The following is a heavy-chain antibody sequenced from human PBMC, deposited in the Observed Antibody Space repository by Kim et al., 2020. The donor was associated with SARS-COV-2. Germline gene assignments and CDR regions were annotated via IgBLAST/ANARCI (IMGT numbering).Heavy chain of an antibody. V-gene: IGHV1-69*04. J-gene: IGHJ5*02. CDR1: GGTFSSYA. Sequence: SVKVSCKASGGTFSSYAISWVRQAPGQGLEWMGRIIPILGIANYAQKFQGRVTITADKSTSTAYMELSSLRSEDTAVYYCARDSPQGGFTLNWFDPWGQGTLVTVSS. CDR3: ARDSPQGGFTLNWFDP. D-gene: IGHD1-26*01. CDR2: IIPILGIA.